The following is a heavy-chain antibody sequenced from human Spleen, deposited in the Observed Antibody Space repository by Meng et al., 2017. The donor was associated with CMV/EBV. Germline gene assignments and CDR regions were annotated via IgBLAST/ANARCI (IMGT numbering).Heavy chain of an antibody. J-gene: IGHJ4*02. Sequence: SETLSLTCSVSGGSISSSIYYWGWIRQPPGKGLEWIGSVYNSGSTYYDPSLKSRVAISVDTSNNQFSLKLSAVTAADTAVYYCARSRAGFRDTRTLDYWGQGALVTVSS. CDR1: GGSISSSIYY. D-gene: IGHD3-10*01. CDR3: ARSRAGFRDTRTLDY. CDR2: VYNSGST. V-gene: IGHV4-39*07.